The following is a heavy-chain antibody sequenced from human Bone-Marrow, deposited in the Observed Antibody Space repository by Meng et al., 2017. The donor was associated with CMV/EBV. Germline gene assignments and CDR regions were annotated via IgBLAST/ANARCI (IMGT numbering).Heavy chain of an antibody. V-gene: IGHV4-39*07. D-gene: IGHD3-3*01. CDR2: IYYSGST. CDR3: ARDRNHYDFWSGYYWDHYYYYGMDV. J-gene: IGHJ6*02. Sequence: SETLSLTCTVSGGSISSSSYYWGWIRQPPGKGLEWIGSIYYSGSTYYNPSLKSRVTISVDTSKNQFSLKLSSVTAADTAVYYCARDRNHYDFWSGYYWDHYYYYGMDVWGQGTTVTVYS. CDR1: GGSISSSSYY.